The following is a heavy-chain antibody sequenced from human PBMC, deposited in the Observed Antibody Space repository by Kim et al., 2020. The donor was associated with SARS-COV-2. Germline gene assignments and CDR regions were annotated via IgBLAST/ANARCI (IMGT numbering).Heavy chain of an antibody. D-gene: IGHD5-12*01. J-gene: IGHJ5*02. Sequence: NYNPSRKSRVTVSLDTYRNQFSLNRSSVTAAEAAVYYCARLKMATDWFDPWGQGTLVTVSS. CDR3: ARLKMATDWFDP. V-gene: IGHV4-59*08.